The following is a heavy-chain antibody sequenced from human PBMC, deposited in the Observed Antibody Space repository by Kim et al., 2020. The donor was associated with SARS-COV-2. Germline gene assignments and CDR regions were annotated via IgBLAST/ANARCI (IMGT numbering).Heavy chain of an antibody. V-gene: IGHV1-46*01. CDR2: INPSGGST. D-gene: IGHD6-13*01. Sequence: ASVKVSCKASGYTFTSYYMHWVRQAPGQGLEWMGIINPSGGSTSYAQKFQGRVTMTRDTSTSTVYMELSSLRSEDTAVYYCAREHEQQLVRYYSDYWGQGTLVTVSS. CDR1: GYTFTSYY. CDR3: AREHEQQLVRYYSDY. J-gene: IGHJ4*02.